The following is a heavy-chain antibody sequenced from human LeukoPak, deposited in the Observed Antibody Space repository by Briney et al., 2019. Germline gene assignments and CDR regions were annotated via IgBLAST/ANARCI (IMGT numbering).Heavy chain of an antibody. CDR2: ISYDGSNK. J-gene: IGHJ5*02. CDR3: AKENWYLYNNNWYKTWFDP. D-gene: IGHD6-13*01. CDR1: GFTFSSYA. Sequence: GGSLRLSCPASGFTFSSYAMHWVRQAPGKGLEWVAVISYDGSNKYYADSVKGRFTISRDNSKNTLYLQMNSLRAEDTAIYYCAKENWYLYNNNWYKTWFDPWGQGTLVTVSS. V-gene: IGHV3-30*04.